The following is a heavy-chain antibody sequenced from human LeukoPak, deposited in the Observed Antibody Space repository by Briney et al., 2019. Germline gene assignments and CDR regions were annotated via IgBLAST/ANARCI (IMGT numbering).Heavy chain of an antibody. D-gene: IGHD6-13*01. Sequence: GGSLRLSCAASGFTFTVYAMVWVRQAPGKGLEWVSVISGSGGTSYYADSVRGRFTISRDNSKSTMFLQMNSLRDEDTAVYYCAKGSGWYADYWGQGTLVTVSS. CDR2: ISGSGGTS. CDR1: GFTFTVYA. V-gene: IGHV3-23*01. CDR3: AKGSGWYADY. J-gene: IGHJ4*02.